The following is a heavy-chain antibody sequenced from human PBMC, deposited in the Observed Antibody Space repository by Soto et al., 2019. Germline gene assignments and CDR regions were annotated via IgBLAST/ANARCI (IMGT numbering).Heavy chain of an antibody. CDR2: ISRISDRT. Sequence: GGSLRLSCSASGCNFNSYTMNWVRQAPGKVLEWVSSISRISDRTYYADSVKGRFAIFRANAEHSVYLQVNSLRAEDTAVYYCGRVGDYFGGFDYFDYWGQGTPVTVSS. J-gene: IGHJ4*02. D-gene: IGHD3-10*01. CDR3: GRVGDYFGGFDYFDY. V-gene: IGHV3-21*06. CDR1: GCNFNSYT.